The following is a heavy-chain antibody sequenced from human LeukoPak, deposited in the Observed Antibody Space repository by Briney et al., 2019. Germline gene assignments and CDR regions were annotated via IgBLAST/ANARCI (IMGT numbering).Heavy chain of an antibody. CDR1: GGSISSSFYY. V-gene: IGHV4-39*07. Sequence: MASETLSLTCTVSGGSISSSFYYWGWIRQPPGKVLDWIGSIYYSGSTYYNSSLKSRVTISVDTSKNQFSLKRSSVTAADTAVYYCARRRGPMIVVVITTVKYYFDYWGQGTLVTVSS. J-gene: IGHJ4*02. CDR2: IYYSGST. D-gene: IGHD3-22*01. CDR3: ARRRGPMIVVVITTVKYYFDY.